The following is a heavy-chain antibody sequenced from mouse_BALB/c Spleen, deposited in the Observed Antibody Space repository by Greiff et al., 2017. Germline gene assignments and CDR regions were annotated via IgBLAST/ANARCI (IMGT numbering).Heavy chain of an antibody. J-gene: IGHJ4*01. CDR2: ISIYYDNT. D-gene: IGHD1-1*01. V-gene: IGHV1-67*01. Sequence: VQLQQSGPELVRPGESVKISCKGSGYTFTDYAMHWVQQSHAKSLEWIGVISIYYDNTNYNQKFKGKATMTVDKSSSTAYMELARLTSEDSAIYYCARVGSRSYAMDYWGQGTSVTVSS. CDR1: GYTFTDYA. CDR3: ARVGSRSYAMDY.